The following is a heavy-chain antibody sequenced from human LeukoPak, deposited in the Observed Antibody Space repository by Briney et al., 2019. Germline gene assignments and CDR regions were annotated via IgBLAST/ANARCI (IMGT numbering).Heavy chain of an antibody. CDR1: GFTFDDYD. CDR2: ISWNSGSI. Sequence: PGGSLRLSCAASGFTFDDYDMHWVRQPPGKGLEWVSGISWNSGSIRYADSVKGRFTISRDNAKNSLYLQMNSLRVEDMAFYYCARDDDYYDSSGYYYDYFDYWGQGTLVTVSS. V-gene: IGHV3-9*03. CDR3: ARDDDYYDSSGYYYDYFDY. D-gene: IGHD3-22*01. J-gene: IGHJ4*02.